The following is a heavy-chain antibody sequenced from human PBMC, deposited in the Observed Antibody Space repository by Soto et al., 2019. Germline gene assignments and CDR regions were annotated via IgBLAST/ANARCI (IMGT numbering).Heavy chain of an antibody. Sequence: ASVKVSCKASGDTFTTYYIHWVRQAPGQGLEWMGIIDPSSGSAGYAQRFQVSVTMTRDTPTSTFYMELSSLRSEDTAVYYCATGELELLIGYHWGQGTLVTVSS. D-gene: IGHD1-7*01. CDR2: IDPSSGSA. J-gene: IGHJ5*02. CDR1: GDTFTTYY. CDR3: ATGELELLIGYH. V-gene: IGHV1-46*01.